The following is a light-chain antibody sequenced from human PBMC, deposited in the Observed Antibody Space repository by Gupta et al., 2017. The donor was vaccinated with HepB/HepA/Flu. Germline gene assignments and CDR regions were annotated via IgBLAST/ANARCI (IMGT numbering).Light chain of an antibody. V-gene: IGKV1-27*01. CDR1: QGFSNY. J-gene: IGKJ4*01. CDR3: KQYISAPRT. CDR2: AAS. Sequence: DIQMTQFPSSLAASVGDRVTITCRASQGFSNYLAWYQQKPGKVPQFMIYAASTLQSGVPSRFSGSGSGTDFTLTISSLQPEDVATYYCKQYISAPRTFGGGTKVEIK.